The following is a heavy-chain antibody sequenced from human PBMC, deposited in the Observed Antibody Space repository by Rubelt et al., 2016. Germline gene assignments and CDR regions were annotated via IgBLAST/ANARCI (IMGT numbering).Heavy chain of an antibody. J-gene: IGHJ4*02. CDR3: ARQPFLPYCGGDCYPYYFDY. CDR2: IAPSDSYT. V-gene: IGHV5-10-1*01. D-gene: IGHD2-21*02. CDR1: GYSFTSYW. Sequence: EVQLVQSGAEVKKPGESLRISCKGSGYSFTSYWISWVRQMPGEGLEWVGRIAPSDSYTNYSPSFQGHVTISADKSISTAYLQWSSLKASDTAMYYCARQPFLPYCGGDCYPYYFDYWGQGTLVTVSS.